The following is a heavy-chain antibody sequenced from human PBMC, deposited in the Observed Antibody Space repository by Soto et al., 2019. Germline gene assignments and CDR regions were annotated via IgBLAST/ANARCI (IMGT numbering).Heavy chain of an antibody. CDR3: ARESPDYLDGMDV. J-gene: IGHJ6*02. Sequence: QVQLVQSGAEVKKPGSSVKVSCKASGGTFSSYTISWVRQAPGQGLEWMGRIIPILGIANYAQKFQGRVTITADKXTSTAYMELSSLRSEDTAVYYCARESPDYLDGMDVWGQGTTVTVSS. CDR1: GGTFSSYT. D-gene: IGHD4-17*01. V-gene: IGHV1-69*08. CDR2: IIPILGIA.